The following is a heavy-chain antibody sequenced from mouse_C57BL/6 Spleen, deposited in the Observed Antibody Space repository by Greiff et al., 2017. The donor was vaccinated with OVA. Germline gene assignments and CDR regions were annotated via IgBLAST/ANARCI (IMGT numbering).Heavy chain of an antibody. D-gene: IGHD1-1*01. CDR1: GYTFTDYY. V-gene: IGHV1-26*01. CDR2: INPNNGGT. Sequence: EVQLQQSGPELVKPGASVKISCKASGYTFTDYYMNWVKQSHGKSLEWIGDINPNNGGTSYNQKFKGKATLTVAKSSSTAYMELRSLTSEDSAVYYCARDYGRGDYWGQGTTLTVSS. CDR3: ARDYGRGDY. J-gene: IGHJ2*01.